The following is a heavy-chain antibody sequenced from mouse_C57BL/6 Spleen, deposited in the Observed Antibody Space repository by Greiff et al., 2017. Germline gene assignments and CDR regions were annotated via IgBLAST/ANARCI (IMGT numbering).Heavy chain of an antibody. CDR1: GYTFTSYD. D-gene: IGHD3-3*01. Sequence: VKLMESGPELVKPGASVKLSCKASGYTFTSYDINWVKQRPGQGLEWIGWIYPRDGSTKYNEKFKGKATLTVDTSSSTAYMELHSLTSEDSAVYFCARNERQPGPRFAYWGQGTLVTVSA. CDR2: IYPRDGST. V-gene: IGHV1-85*01. J-gene: IGHJ3*01. CDR3: ARNERQPGPRFAY.